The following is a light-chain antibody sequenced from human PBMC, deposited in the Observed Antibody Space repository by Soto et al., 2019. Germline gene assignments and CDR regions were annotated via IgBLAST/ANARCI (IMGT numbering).Light chain of an antibody. V-gene: IGLV2-8*01. Sequence: QCVLTQPPSGSGSPGQSVTISCTGTSSDIGAYNYVSWYQQYPGKAPKLMIYEVSKRPSGVPDRFSGSKSGNTASLTVSGLQAEDEADYYCTSYVGSDIWVFGGGTKLTVL. CDR3: TSYVGSDIWV. J-gene: IGLJ3*02. CDR1: SSDIGAYNY. CDR2: EVS.